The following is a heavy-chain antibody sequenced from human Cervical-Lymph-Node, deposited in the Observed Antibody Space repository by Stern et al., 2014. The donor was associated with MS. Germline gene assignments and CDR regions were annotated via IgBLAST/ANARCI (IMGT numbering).Heavy chain of an antibody. Sequence: QLQLQESGPGLVKPSQTLSLTCTVSGGSISSGSHYWSWIRQPAGKGLEWVGRIYSTGRVDYNPSFKGRVPMSVDTSKDQFSLELRSVTAADTAMYYCAREWIYEVSWFDSWGQGSLVIVSS. J-gene: IGHJ5*01. D-gene: IGHD5/OR15-5a*01. CDR1: GGSISSGSHY. V-gene: IGHV4-61*02. CDR3: AREWIYEVSWFDS. CDR2: IYSTGRV.